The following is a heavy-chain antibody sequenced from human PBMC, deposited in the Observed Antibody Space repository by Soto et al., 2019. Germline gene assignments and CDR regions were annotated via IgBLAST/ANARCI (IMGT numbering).Heavy chain of an antibody. CDR1: GYTFTSYG. CDR2: ISAYNGNT. V-gene: IGHV1-18*01. CDR3: AAADSIVYYAGPLGY. Sequence: GASVKVSCKASGYTFTSYGISWVRQAPGQGLEWMGWISAYNGNTNYAQKFQERVTITRDMSTSTAYMELSSLRSEDTAVYHCAAADSIVYYAGPLGYWG. D-gene: IGHD3-22*01. J-gene: IGHJ4*01.